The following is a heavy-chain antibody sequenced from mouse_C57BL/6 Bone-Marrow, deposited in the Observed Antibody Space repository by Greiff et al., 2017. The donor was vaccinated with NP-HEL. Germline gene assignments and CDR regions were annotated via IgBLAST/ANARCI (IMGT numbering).Heavy chain of an antibody. J-gene: IGHJ1*03. CDR1: GFSLTSYG. CDR3: ARHGYYSNLYWYFDV. CDR2: IWSDGST. D-gene: IGHD2-5*01. Sequence: VQLQESGPGLVAPSQSLSITCTVSGFSLTSYGVHWVRQPPGKGLEWLVVIWSDGSTTYNSALKSRLSISKDNSKSQVFLKMNSLQTDDTAMYYCARHGYYSNLYWYFDVWGTGTTVTVSS. V-gene: IGHV2-6-1*01.